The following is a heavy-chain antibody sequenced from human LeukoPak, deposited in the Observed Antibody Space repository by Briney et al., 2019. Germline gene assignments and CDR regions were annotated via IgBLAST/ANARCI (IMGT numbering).Heavy chain of an antibody. V-gene: IGHV1-69*13. CDR3: ASDMESGSFAFDY. CDR1: GGTFSSYA. CDR2: IIPIFGTA. Sequence: SVKVSCKAPGGTFSSYAISWVRQAPGQGLEWMGGIIPIFGTANYAQKFQGRVTITADESTSTAYMELSSLRSEDTAVYYCASDMESGSFAFDYWGQGTLVTVSS. D-gene: IGHD1-26*01. J-gene: IGHJ4*02.